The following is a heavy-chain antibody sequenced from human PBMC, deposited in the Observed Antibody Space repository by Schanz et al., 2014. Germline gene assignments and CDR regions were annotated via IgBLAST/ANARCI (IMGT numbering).Heavy chain of an antibody. D-gene: IGHD4-17*01. V-gene: IGHV3-74*01. Sequence: EVQLVQSGGGLVQPGGSLRLSCAASGFTFSSHWMHWVRQDPGKGLVWVARINSVGSNTDYADSVTGRFTISRDNVKNTLYLQMNTLRAEDTAVYYCARKMKLGVYGGKGHDSLDIWGQGTMVTVSS. CDR1: GFTFSSHW. J-gene: IGHJ3*02. CDR2: INSVGSNT. CDR3: ARKMKLGVYGGKGHDSLDI.